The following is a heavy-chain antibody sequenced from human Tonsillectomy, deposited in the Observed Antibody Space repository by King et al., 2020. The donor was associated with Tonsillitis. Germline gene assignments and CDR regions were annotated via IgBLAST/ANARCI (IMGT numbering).Heavy chain of an antibody. Sequence: VQLVESGGGLVQPGGSLRLSCAASGFTFSTYWMSWVRQAPGKGLEWVANIKQDGNKKFYVDSVRGRFTISRDNTKNSLYLQMNSLRAEDTAVYYCARDIVVVVAATSGFDYWGQGTLVTVSS. CDR2: IKQDGNKK. CDR1: GFTFSTYW. CDR3: ARDIVVVVAATSGFDY. J-gene: IGHJ4*02. V-gene: IGHV3-7*01. D-gene: IGHD2-15*01.